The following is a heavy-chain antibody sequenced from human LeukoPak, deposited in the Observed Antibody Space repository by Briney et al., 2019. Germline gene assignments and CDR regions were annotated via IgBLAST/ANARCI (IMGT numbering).Heavy chain of an antibody. CDR1: GGSISSGGYY. CDR2: IYYSGST. V-gene: IGHV4-61*08. J-gene: IGHJ4*02. CDR3: ARHEFDSGSLPYFDY. Sequence: SETLSLTCTVSGGSISSGGYYWSWIRQHPGKGLEWIGYIYYSGSTNYNPSLKGRVTISVDTSKNQFSLKLSAVTAADTAVYYCARHEFDSGSLPYFDYWGQGILVTVSS. D-gene: IGHD3-10*01.